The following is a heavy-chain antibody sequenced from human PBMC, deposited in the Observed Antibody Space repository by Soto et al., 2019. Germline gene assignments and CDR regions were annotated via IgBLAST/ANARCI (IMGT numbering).Heavy chain of an antibody. CDR3: VRDGWYSIQAPY. V-gene: IGHV3-23*01. CDR2: ISGSGGST. CDR1: GFTFSSYA. D-gene: IGHD6-19*01. Sequence: GGSLRLSCAASGFTFSSYAMSWVRQAPGKGLEWVSTISGSGGSTYYADSLKGRFTISRDDSKNMVYLQMNSLRAEDTAVYYCVRDGWYSIQAPYWGQGTLVTVSS. J-gene: IGHJ4*02.